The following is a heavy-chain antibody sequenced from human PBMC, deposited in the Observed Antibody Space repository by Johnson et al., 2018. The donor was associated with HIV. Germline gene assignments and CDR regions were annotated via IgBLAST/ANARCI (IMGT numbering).Heavy chain of an antibody. CDR1: GFTFISYW. CDR3: ARDLFMVQGADAFDI. CDR2: INWNGGST. Sequence: VQLVESGGGLVQPGGSLRLSCAASGFTFISYWMHWVRQAPGKGLVWVSRINWNGGSTGYADSVKGRFTISRDNAKNSLYLQMNSLRAEDTALYYCARDLFMVQGADAFDIWGQGTMVTVSS. J-gene: IGHJ3*02. D-gene: IGHD3-10*01. V-gene: IGHV3-74*01.